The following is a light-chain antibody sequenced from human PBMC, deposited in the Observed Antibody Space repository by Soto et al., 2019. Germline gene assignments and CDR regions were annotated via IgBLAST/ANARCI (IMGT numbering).Light chain of an antibody. CDR1: QSVSSN. J-gene: IGKJ4*01. Sequence: EIVITQSPATLSVSPGERATLSCRASQSVSSNLAWYQQKPGQAPRLLIDAASTRTSGIPARFSGTGSGTEFTLTISGLQSEDFAVSYCQQYDNWPLLFGGGTKVEIK. CDR3: QQYDNWPLL. V-gene: IGKV3-15*01. CDR2: AAS.